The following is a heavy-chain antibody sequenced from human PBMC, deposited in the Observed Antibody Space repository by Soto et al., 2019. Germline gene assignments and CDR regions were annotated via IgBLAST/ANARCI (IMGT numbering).Heavy chain of an antibody. Sequence: QVQLVESGGGVVQPGRSLRLSCGVSGFTFSDYGMHWVRQAPGKGLEWVAIISYDGRNKFYGDSVKGRFTISRDNSKNTLYLQMNSLSPEDTAVYYCAKARPPWNRFGSFDYWGRGTLVTLSS. CDR3: AKARPPWNRFGSFDY. CDR1: GFTFSDYG. D-gene: IGHD1-1*01. V-gene: IGHV3-30*18. CDR2: ISYDGRNK. J-gene: IGHJ4*02.